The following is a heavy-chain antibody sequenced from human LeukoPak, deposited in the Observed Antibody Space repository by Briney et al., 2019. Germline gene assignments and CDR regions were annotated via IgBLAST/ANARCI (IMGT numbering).Heavy chain of an antibody. Sequence: GGSLRLSCAASGFTFSSYEMNWVRQAPGKGLEWVSYISSSGSTIYYGDPVKGRFTISRDNTKNTLYLQMNSLRAEDTAVYYCVRGGSYSTNPFDIWGQGTMVTVSS. D-gene: IGHD1-26*01. CDR2: ISSSGSTI. CDR3: VRGGSYSTNPFDI. CDR1: GFTFSSYE. J-gene: IGHJ3*02. V-gene: IGHV3-48*03.